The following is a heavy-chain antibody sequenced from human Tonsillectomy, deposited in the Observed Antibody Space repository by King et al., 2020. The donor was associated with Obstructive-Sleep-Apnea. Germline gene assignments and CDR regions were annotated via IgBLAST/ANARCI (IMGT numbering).Heavy chain of an antibody. CDR3: AKDVLPKGGITLWDFDY. V-gene: IGHV3-23*04. CDR1: GFSFSRYA. D-gene: IGHD1-26*01. J-gene: IGHJ4*02. Sequence: VQLVQSGGGLVQPGGSLRLSCAASGFSFSRYAMSWVRQAPGKGLEWVSAISGSGGTIYSADSVKGRFTISRDNSKNTLYLQISSLRAEDTAVYYCAKDVLPKGGITLWDFDYWGQGTLVTVSS. CDR2: ISGSGGTI.